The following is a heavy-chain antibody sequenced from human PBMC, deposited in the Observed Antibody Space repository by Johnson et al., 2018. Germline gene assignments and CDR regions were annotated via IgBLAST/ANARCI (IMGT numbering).Heavy chain of an antibody. CDR3: TRDLRDDYVWGSYRSNDAFDI. CDR2: IRSKAYGGTT. CDR1: GFTFGDYA. J-gene: IGHJ3*02. V-gene: IGHV3-49*03. D-gene: IGHD3-16*02. Sequence: VQLVQSGGGLVQPGRSLRLSCTASGFTFGDYAMSWFRQAPGQGLEWVGFIRSKAYGGTTEYAASVKGSFTISRDDSKSIAYLQMNSLKTEDTAVYYCTRDLRDDYVWGSYRSNDAFDIWGQGTMVTVSS.